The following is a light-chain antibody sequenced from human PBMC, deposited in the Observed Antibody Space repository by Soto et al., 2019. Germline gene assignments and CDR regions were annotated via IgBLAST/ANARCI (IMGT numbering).Light chain of an antibody. CDR1: SGHSSYI. CDR3: ETWDSNTRV. CDR2: LEGSGSY. Sequence: QPVLTQSSSASASLGSSVKLTCTLSSGHSSYIIAWHQQQPGKAPRFFMKLEGSGSYNKGSGVPDRFSGSSSGADRYLTISNLQFEDKADYYCETWDSNTRVFGGGTKLTVL. J-gene: IGLJ3*02. V-gene: IGLV4-60*02.